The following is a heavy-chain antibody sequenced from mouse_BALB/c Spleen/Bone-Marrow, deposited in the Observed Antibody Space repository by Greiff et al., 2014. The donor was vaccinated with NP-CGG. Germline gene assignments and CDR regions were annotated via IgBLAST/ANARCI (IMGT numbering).Heavy chain of an antibody. CDR1: GFNIKDYY. Sequence: VHVKQSGAELVRSGASVKLSCTASGFNIKDYYMNWVKQRPEQGLDWIGWIDPENGDTEYAPKFQGKATMTADTSSNTVYLQLSSLTSEDTGVYYCNADPITWGQGTTLTVSS. V-gene: IGHV14-4*02. CDR3: NADPIT. CDR2: IDPENGDT. J-gene: IGHJ2*01.